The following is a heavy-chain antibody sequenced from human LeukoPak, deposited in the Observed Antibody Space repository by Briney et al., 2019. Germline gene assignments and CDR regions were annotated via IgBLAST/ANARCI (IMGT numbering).Heavy chain of an antibody. J-gene: IGHJ4*02. CDR2: IYSDNT. CDR3: AKDMDSRIVVVAQNYDY. D-gene: IGHD2-15*01. V-gene: IGHV3-53*01. CDR1: GFTVSSNS. Sequence: GGSLRLSCTVSGFTVSSNSMSWVRQAPGKGLGWVSFIYSDNTHYSDSVKGRFTISRDNSKNTLYLQMNSLRAEDTAVYYCAKDMDSRIVVVAQNYDYWGQGTLVTVSS.